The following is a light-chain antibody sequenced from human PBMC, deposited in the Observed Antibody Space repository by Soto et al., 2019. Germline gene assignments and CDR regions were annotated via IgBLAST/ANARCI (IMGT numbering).Light chain of an antibody. V-gene: IGKV3-20*01. CDR1: QTVISDY. J-gene: IGKJ1*01. CDR2: GAS. Sequence: EIVLTQSPGTLSLSPGDSATPSCRASQTVISDYLAWYQQTPGQAPRLLIYGASSRATDTPDRFSGRGSGTDFSLTISRLEPGDFAVYYCQQYGSSGTFGQGTKV. CDR3: QQYGSSGT.